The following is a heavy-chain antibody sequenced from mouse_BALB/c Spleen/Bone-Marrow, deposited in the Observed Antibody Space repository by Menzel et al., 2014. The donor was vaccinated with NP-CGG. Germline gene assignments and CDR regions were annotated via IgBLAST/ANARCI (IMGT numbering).Heavy chain of an antibody. V-gene: IGHV1-7*01. J-gene: IGHJ4*01. CDR2: INPSTGYT. CDR1: GYTFTSHW. Sequence: VQLQQSGAELAKPGASVKMSYKASGYTFTSHWMHWVKQRPGQGLEWIGYINPSTGYTEYNQKFKDKATLTADKSSSTAYMQLSSLTSEDSAVYYCARQITTVDYAMDYWGQGTSVTVSS. CDR3: ARQITTVDYAMDY. D-gene: IGHD1-1*01.